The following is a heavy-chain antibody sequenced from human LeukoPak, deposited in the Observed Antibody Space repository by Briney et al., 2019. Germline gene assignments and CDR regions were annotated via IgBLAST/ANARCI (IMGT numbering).Heavy chain of an antibody. D-gene: IGHD3-9*01. V-gene: IGHV3-48*04. Sequence: GGSLRLSCAASGFTFSSYGMHWVRQAPGKGLEWVSYISSGSTIYYSDSAKGRLTISRDNDSNYMYLQINSMRAEDKAVYYCARGRGFLVTGYYGGYFDYWGQGTLVTVSS. J-gene: IGHJ4*02. CDR3: ARGRGFLVTGYYGGYFDY. CDR2: ISSGSTI. CDR1: GFTFSSYG.